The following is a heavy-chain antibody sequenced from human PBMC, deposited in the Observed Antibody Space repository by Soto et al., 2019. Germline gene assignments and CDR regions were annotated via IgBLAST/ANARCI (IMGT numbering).Heavy chain of an antibody. CDR3: ARGQTYYYGSGSYMAFDY. CDR1: GFTFSDYY. CDR2: ISSSGSTI. J-gene: IGHJ4*02. Sequence: XESLLLSCAASGFTFSDYYMSWIRQAPGKGLEWVSYISSSGSTIYYADSVKGRFTISRDNAKNSLNLQMNSLRAEDTAVYYCARGQTYYYGSGSYMAFDYWGQGTLVTVSS. D-gene: IGHD3-10*01. V-gene: IGHV3-11*01.